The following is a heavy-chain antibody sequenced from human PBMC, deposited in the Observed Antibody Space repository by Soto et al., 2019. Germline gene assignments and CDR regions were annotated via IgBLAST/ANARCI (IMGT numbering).Heavy chain of an antibody. Sequence: GESLKISCKASGYIIKNYWIGWVRQMPGQGLEWMGIIFPDDSDIRYSPSFQGHVTISVDKSISTAYVQWSSLKASDSAIYYCFTGGVTSRTFDYWGQGTLVTVSS. CDR2: IFPDDSDI. D-gene: IGHD3-3*01. CDR3: FTGGVTSRTFDY. CDR1: GYIIKNYW. V-gene: IGHV5-51*01. J-gene: IGHJ4*02.